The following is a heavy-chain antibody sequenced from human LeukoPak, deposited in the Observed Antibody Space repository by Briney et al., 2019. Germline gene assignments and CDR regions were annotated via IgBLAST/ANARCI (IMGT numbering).Heavy chain of an antibody. D-gene: IGHD6-19*01. CDR1: GGYISSYY. J-gene: IGHJ4*02. V-gene: IGHV4-59*01. CDR2: IYYSGST. Sequence: PSETLSLTCTVPGGYISSYYWSWIRQPPGKGLEWIGYIYYSGSTNYNPSLKSRVTISVDTSKNQFSLKLSSVTAADTAVYYCARDRGSGWYETAFDYWGQGTLVTVSS. CDR3: ARDRGSGWYETAFDY.